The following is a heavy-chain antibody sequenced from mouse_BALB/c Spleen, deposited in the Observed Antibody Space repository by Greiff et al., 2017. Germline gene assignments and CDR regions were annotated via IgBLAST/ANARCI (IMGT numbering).Heavy chain of an antibody. CDR3: ARDGYDRVYAMDY. D-gene: IGHD2-2*01. CDR2: ISYDGSN. Sequence: EVQLQESGPGLVKPSQSLSLTCSVTGYSITSGYYWNWIRQFPGNKLEWMGYISYDGSNNYNPSLKNRISITRDTSKNQFFLKLNSVTTEDTATYYCARDGYDRVYAMDYWGQGTSVTVSS. J-gene: IGHJ4*01. CDR1: GYSITSGYY. V-gene: IGHV3-6*02.